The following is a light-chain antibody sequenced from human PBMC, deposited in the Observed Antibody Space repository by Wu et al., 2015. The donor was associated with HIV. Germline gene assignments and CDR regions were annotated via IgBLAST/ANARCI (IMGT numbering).Light chain of an antibody. CDR3: HQYGSPA. J-gene: IGKJ1*01. CDR2: DTS. Sequence: EIVLTQSPATLSFSPGERATLFCRASQSVSGTLAWYQQKLGQAPRLLIYDTSNRATGIPDRFSGSGSGTDFTLTISRLEPEDFAVYYCHQYGSPAFGQGTKVEIK. CDR1: QSVSGT. V-gene: IGKV3-20*01.